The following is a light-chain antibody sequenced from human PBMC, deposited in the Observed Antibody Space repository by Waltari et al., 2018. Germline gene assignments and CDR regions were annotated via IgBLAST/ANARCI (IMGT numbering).Light chain of an antibody. Sequence: AIRMTQSPSSLSASTGDRVTITCRASQGISSYLAWYQQKPGKAPKLLIYAASPLQSGVPSRFSGSGSWTDFTLTISCLQSEDFATYYCQQYYSYPRTFGQGTKVEIK. J-gene: IGKJ1*01. V-gene: IGKV1-8*01. CDR3: QQYYSYPRT. CDR2: AAS. CDR1: QGISSY.